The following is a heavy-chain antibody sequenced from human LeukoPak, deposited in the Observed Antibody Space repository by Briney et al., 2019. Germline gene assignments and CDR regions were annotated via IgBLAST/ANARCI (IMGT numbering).Heavy chain of an antibody. J-gene: IGHJ6*02. CDR1: GYTLTELS. V-gene: IGHV1-24*01. D-gene: IGHD2/OR15-2a*01. CDR2: FDPEDGET. CDR3: ATDSRNYYYYSIDV. Sequence: ASVKVSCKVSGYTLTELSMHWVRQAPGKGLEWMGGFDPEDGETIYAQKFQGRVTMTEDTSTDTAYMELSSLRSEDTAVYYCATDSRNYYYYSIDVWGQGTTVTVSS.